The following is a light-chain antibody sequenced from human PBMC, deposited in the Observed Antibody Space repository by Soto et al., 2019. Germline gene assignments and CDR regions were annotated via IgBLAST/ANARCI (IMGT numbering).Light chain of an antibody. Sequence: DIQMTQSPSSVSASVGDRVTITCRASQGISSWLDWYQQKPGKAPKLLIYAASSLQSGVPSRFSGSGSGTDFTLTISSLQHEDFAAYYCQQANSFPALTFGGGTKVEIK. V-gene: IGKV1-12*01. CDR2: AAS. J-gene: IGKJ4*01. CDR1: QGISSW. CDR3: QQANSFPALT.